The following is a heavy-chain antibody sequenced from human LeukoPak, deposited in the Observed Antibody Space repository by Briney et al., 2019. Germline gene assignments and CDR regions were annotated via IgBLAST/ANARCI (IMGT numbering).Heavy chain of an antibody. D-gene: IGHD1-1*01. V-gene: IGHV3-33*06. CDR1: GFTFSSYG. CDR3: AKEARGPTNYYFDY. Sequence: GGSLRLSCAASGFTFSSYGMHWVRQAPGKGLEWVAVIWYDGSNKYYADSVKGRFTISRDNSKNTLYLQMNSLRAEDTAVYYCAKEARGPTNYYFDYWGQGTLVTASS. J-gene: IGHJ4*02. CDR2: IWYDGSNK.